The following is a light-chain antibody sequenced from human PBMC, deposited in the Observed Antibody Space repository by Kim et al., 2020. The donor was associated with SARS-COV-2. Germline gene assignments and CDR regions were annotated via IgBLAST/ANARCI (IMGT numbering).Light chain of an antibody. CDR1: QSGSAN. V-gene: IGKV3-15*01. J-gene: IGKJ4*01. Sequence: SVSPGETANLSWRASQSGSANFAWYQQRPGQPPRRLIYATSVRATDVPARFHGSGSGTEFTLTITNLQSDDFAVYYCQQYNGWPRSFGGGTKLEIK. CDR2: ATS. CDR3: QQYNGWPRS.